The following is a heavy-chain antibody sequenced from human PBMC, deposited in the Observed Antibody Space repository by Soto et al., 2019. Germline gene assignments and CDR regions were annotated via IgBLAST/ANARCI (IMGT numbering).Heavy chain of an antibody. Sequence: SETLSLTCAVYGGSGGSFSGYYWSWIRQPPGKGLEWIGYMYKTGSTVYDPSFKSRVTISVDTSKNQFSLKLNSVTAADTAVYYCARDLWGYCGTDCYPLDVWGQGTTVTVSS. CDR1: GGSGGSFSGYY. CDR3: ARDLWGYCGTDCYPLDV. J-gene: IGHJ6*02. D-gene: IGHD2-21*02. CDR2: MYKTGST. V-gene: IGHV4-59*02.